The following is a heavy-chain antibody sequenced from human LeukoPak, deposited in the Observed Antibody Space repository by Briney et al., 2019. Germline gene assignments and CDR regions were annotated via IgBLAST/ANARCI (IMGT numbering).Heavy chain of an antibody. Sequence: ASVKVSCKASGYTFTGYYMHWVRQAPGQGLEWMGWINPNSGGTNYAQKFQGRVTMTRDTSISTAYMELSRLRSDDTAVYYCARDCSSTSCYSFDPWGQGTLVTVSS. CDR1: GYTFTGYY. D-gene: IGHD2-2*01. V-gene: IGHV1-2*02. CDR3: ARDCSSTSCYSFDP. CDR2: INPNSGGT. J-gene: IGHJ5*02.